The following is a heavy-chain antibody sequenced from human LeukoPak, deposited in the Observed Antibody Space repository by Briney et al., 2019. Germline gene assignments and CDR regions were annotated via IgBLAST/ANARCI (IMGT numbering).Heavy chain of an antibody. D-gene: IGHD6-19*01. V-gene: IGHV3-33*01. CDR1: GFPFSSYG. Sequence: GGSLRLSCAASGFPFSSYGMHWVRQTPGKGLEWVARLVYDERSDYADSVKGRFSISRDNSKNTLFLDMSDLRVEDTAVYYCARDLSAAFDFWGQGVLVTVSS. CDR2: LVYDERS. CDR3: ARDLSAAFDF. J-gene: IGHJ4*02.